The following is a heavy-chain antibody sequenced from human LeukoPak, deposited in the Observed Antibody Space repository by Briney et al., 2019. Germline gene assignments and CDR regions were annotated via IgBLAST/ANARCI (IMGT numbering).Heavy chain of an antibody. V-gene: IGHV4-39*07. J-gene: IGHJ4*02. CDR1: GGSISSSSYY. CDR2: IYHSGST. CDR3: ARGAYPTHFDY. Sequence: PSETLSLTCTVSGGSISSSSYYWGWIRQPPGKGLEWIGSIYHSGSTNYNPSLKSRVTFSIGTSKNQFSLKLSSVTAADTAVYYCARGAYPTHFDYWGQGTLVTVSS.